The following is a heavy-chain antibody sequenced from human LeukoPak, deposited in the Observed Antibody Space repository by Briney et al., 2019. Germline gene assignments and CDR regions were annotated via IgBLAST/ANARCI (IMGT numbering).Heavy chain of an antibody. CDR2: IYHSGST. J-gene: IGHJ6*03. Sequence: DPSETLSLTCTVSGYSISSGYYWGWIRQPPGKGLEWIGSIYHSGSTYYNPSLKSRVTISVDTSKDQFSLKLSSVTAADTAVYYCARNYRDDYGDYAPHYYYYYMDVWGKGTTVTVSS. CDR3: ARNYRDDYGDYAPHYYYYYMDV. V-gene: IGHV4-38-2*02. CDR1: GYSISSGYY. D-gene: IGHD4-17*01.